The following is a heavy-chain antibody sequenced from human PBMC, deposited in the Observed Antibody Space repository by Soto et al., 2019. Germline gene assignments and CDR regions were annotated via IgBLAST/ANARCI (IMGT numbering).Heavy chain of an antibody. CDR1: GFTFSIYD. V-gene: IGHV3-13*01. CDR2: IGTTGDT. Sequence: GGSLRLSCAASGFTFSIYDMHWVRQATGKGLEWVSAIGTTGDTYYPGSVKGRFTISREDAKNTLYLQMNSLRAEDTAVYYCARDGKAASPYGMDVWGQGTTVTVSS. J-gene: IGHJ6*02. D-gene: IGHD6-13*01. CDR3: ARDGKAASPYGMDV.